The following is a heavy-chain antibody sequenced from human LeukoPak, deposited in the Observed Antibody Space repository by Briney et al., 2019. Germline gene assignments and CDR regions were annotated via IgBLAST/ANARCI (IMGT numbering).Heavy chain of an antibody. Sequence: GASVKVSCKASGGTFSSYAISWVRQAPGQGLEWMGGIIPIFGTANYAQKFQGRVTITTDESTSTAYMELSSLRSEDTAVYYCARDRGEYHYYYMDVRGKGTTVTVSS. CDR2: IIPIFGTA. J-gene: IGHJ6*03. CDR1: GGTFSSYA. CDR3: ARDRGEYHYYYMDV. V-gene: IGHV1-69*05. D-gene: IGHD3-16*01.